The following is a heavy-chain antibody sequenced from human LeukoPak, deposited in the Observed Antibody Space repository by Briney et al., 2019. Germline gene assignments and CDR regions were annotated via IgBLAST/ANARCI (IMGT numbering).Heavy chain of an antibody. CDR2: ISAYNGNT. Sequence: GASVKVSCKASGYTFTSYGISWVRQAPGQGLGWMGWISAYNGNTNYAQKLQGRVTMTTDTSTSTAYMELRSLRSDDTAVYYCARAEVLLWFGELLKFGWFDPWGQGTLVTVSS. CDR1: GYTFTSYG. J-gene: IGHJ5*02. V-gene: IGHV1-18*01. CDR3: ARAEVLLWFGELLKFGWFDP. D-gene: IGHD3-10*01.